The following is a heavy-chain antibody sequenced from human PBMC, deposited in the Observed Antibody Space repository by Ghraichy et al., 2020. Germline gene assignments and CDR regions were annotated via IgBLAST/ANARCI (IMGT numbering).Heavy chain of an antibody. V-gene: IGHV3-7*03. CDR2: IKQDGSAA. CDR1: GFTLSSYW. J-gene: IGHJ4*02. Sequence: GGSLRLSCAASGFTLSSYWMSWVRQAPGKGLEWVANIKQDGSAAYYVDSVKGRFTISRDNAKNSLYLQMNSLRVEDTAVYYCASWGPGYWGQGTLVIVSS. CDR3: ASWGPGY. D-gene: IGHD3-16*01.